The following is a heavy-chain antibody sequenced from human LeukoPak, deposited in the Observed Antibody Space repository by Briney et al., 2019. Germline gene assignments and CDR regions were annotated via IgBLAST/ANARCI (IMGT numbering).Heavy chain of an antibody. CDR3: ARDLSYGSQYYFDY. J-gene: IGHJ4*02. Sequence: GGSLRLSCAASGFTFSSYSMNWVRQAPGKGLEWVSSISSSSSYIYYANSVKGRFTISRDNAKNSLYLQMNSLRAEDTAVYYCARDLSYGSQYYFDYWGQGTLVTVSS. CDR1: GFTFSSYS. D-gene: IGHD5-18*01. V-gene: IGHV3-21*01. CDR2: ISSSSSYI.